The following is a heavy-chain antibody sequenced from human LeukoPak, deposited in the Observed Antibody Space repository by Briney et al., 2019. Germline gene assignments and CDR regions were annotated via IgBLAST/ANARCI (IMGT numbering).Heavy chain of an antibody. CDR1: GFTFSDYY. D-gene: IGHD3-3*01. J-gene: IGHJ4*02. V-gene: IGHV3-11*04. CDR3: ARDFWSGYYYFDY. Sequence: PGGSLRPSCAASGFTFSDYYMSWIRQAPGKGLEWVSYIISSGSTIYYADSVKGRFTISRDNAKNSLYLQMNSLRAEDTAVYYCARDFWSGYYYFDYWGQGTLVTVSS. CDR2: IISSGSTI.